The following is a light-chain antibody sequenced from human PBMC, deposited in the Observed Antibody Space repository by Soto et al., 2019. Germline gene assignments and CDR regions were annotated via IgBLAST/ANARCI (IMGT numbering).Light chain of an antibody. Sequence: EIVLTQTPGTLSLSPGQRGTLSCRASQSVSSSYLAWYQHKRGQAPRLLMFGTGSRATGIPDRFSGTGSGTDFTLIINRLEPEDFAVYYCQQYSSTPHTFGQGTNLEIK. J-gene: IGKJ2*01. CDR1: QSVSSSY. CDR3: QQYSSTPHT. V-gene: IGKV3-20*01. CDR2: GTG.